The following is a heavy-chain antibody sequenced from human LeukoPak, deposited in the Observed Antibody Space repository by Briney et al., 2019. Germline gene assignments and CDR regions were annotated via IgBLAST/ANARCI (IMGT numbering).Heavy chain of an antibody. V-gene: IGHV4-30-4*01. CDR1: GGSISSGDYY. CDR3: PRRPGGIAAAGPFDY. CDR2: IYYSGST. D-gene: IGHD6-13*01. Sequence: SETLSLTCTVSGGSISSGDYYWSWIRQPPGKGLEWIGYIYYSGSTYYNPSLKSRVTISVDTSKNQFSLKLSSVTAADTAVYYCPRRPGGIAAAGPFDYWGQGTLVTVSS. J-gene: IGHJ4*02.